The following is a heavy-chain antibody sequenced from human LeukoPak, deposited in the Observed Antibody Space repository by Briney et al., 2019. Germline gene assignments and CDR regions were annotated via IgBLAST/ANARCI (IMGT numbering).Heavy chain of an antibody. CDR1: GDTLANYG. J-gene: IGHJ5*02. D-gene: IGHD4-17*01. CDR3: ARVTVVTRSPWSWGTKKIGQEVNWFDP. Sequence: ASVKVSCKAPGDTLANYGITWVRQAPGQGLEWMGWNTGYSGNTNYAQHFQDRDTMTTERYKSKAYLELRSLRSDDTAVYYCARVTVVTRSPWSWGTKKIGQEVNWFDPWGQGTLIIVSS. V-gene: IGHV1-18*04. CDR2: NTGYSGNT.